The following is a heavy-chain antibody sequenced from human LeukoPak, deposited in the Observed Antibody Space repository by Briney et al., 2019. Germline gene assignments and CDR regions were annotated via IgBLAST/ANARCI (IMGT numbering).Heavy chain of an antibody. CDR2: ISYDGSNK. Sequence: GGSLRLSCAASGFTFSSYSMNWVRQAPGKGLEWVAVISYDGSNKYYADSVKGRFTISRDNSKNTLYLQVNSLRAEDTAMYYCAKGGEWLVPANYYFDYWGQGTLVTVSS. J-gene: IGHJ4*02. V-gene: IGHV3-30*18. CDR3: AKGGEWLVPANYYFDY. CDR1: GFTFSSYS. D-gene: IGHD6-19*01.